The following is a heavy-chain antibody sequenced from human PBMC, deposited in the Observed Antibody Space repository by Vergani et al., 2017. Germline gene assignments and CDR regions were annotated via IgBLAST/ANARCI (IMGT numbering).Heavy chain of an antibody. Sequence: QVQLVESGGGVVQPGRSLRLSCAASGFTFNQYGMHWVRQAPGKGLEWVAVTWYDGNNKQYADPVKGRFTISRDNSKSTMYLQMNSLRDEDTGVYYCGRGLRLRYNRFDPWGQGTLVTVSS. V-gene: IGHV3-33*01. J-gene: IGHJ5*02. CDR3: GRGLRLRYNRFDP. CDR1: GFTFNQYG. CDR2: TWYDGNNK. D-gene: IGHD3-16*01.